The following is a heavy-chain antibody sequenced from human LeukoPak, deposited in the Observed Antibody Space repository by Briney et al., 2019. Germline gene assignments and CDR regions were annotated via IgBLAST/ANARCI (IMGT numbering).Heavy chain of an antibody. J-gene: IGHJ4*02. V-gene: IGHV3-21*04. CDR1: GLNFSNYS. CDR2: ISSSSSYI. D-gene: IGHD6-19*01. CDR3: ARTAVEGWAFDY. Sequence: GGSLRLSCAASGLNFSNYSMNWVRQAPGKGLEWVSSISSSSSYIYYADSVKGRFTISRDNAKNSLYLQMNSLRAEDTAVYYCARTAVEGWAFDYWGQGTLVTVSS.